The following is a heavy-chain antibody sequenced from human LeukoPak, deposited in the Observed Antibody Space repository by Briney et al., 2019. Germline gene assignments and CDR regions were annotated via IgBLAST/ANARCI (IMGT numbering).Heavy chain of an antibody. D-gene: IGHD5-12*01. J-gene: IGHJ6*03. Sequence: SETLSLTCTVSGGSISSYYWSWIRQPPGKGLEWIGIIYYSGSTYYNPSLKSRVTISVDTSKNQFSLKLSSVTAADTAVYYCASCYEYYYYYYYYMDVWGKGTTVTVSS. CDR2: IYYSGST. V-gene: IGHV4-59*12. CDR1: GGSISSYY. CDR3: ASCYEYYYYYYYYMDV.